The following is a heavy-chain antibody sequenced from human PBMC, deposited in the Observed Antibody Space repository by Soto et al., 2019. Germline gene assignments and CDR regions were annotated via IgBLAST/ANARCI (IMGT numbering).Heavy chain of an antibody. CDR3: ARLSRITCSDH. CDR1: GYTFADYS. J-gene: IGHJ5*02. Sequence: QVRLVQSGAEVKSPGTSVKVSCQTSGYTFADYSIHWVRQAPGQGLEYMGNIDPSTGTSDSAQTLQGRISMTTDASTCTVYMELNNLRSADTAVYYCARLSRITCSDHWGQGTLVTVSS. D-gene: IGHD3-10*01. V-gene: IGHV1-46*04. CDR2: IDPSTGTS.